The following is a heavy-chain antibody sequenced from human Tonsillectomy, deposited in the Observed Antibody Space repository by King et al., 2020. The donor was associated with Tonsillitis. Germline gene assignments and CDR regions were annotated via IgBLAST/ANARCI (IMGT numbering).Heavy chain of an antibody. CDR2: INTKTGNP. D-gene: IGHD1-7*01. J-gene: IGHJ4*01. CDR3: ARDKELYFDY. CDR1: GYTFNMYG. V-gene: IGHV7-4-1*01. Sequence: VQLVESGSDLKKPGASVKISCKASGYTFNMYGIDWVRQAPGQGLEWMGWINTKTGNPTYAQDFKGRFVFSLDHSVSTAYLQIDSLKAEDTAVYFCARDKELYFDYWGQGALVTVSA.